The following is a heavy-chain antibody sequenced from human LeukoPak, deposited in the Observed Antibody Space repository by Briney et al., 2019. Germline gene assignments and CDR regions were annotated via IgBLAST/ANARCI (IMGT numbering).Heavy chain of an antibody. D-gene: IGHD1-1*01. J-gene: IGHJ4*02. Sequence: SGGSLRLSCAASGFTFSTYWMSWVRQAPGKGLQWVANIKQDGSEKSYVDSVKDRFTISRDNAKNSLYLQMNSLRAEDTAVYYCARDASTAGTTWDYWGQGTLVTVSS. V-gene: IGHV3-7*01. CDR2: IKQDGSEK. CDR1: GFTFSTYW. CDR3: ARDASTAGTTWDY.